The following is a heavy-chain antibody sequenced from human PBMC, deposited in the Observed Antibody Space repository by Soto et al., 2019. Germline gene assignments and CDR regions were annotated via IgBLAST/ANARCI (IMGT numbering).Heavy chain of an antibody. D-gene: IGHD1-26*01. V-gene: IGHV1-18*01. CDR2: ISAYNGNT. CDR3: ARDRFPWSGSYAATQQ. CDR1: GYTFTSYG. Sequence: ASVKVSCKASGYTFTSYGISWVRQAPGQGLEWMGWISAYNGNTNYAQKLQGRVTMTTDTSTSTAYMELRSLRSDDTAVYYCARDRFPWSGSYAATQQWGQGTLVTVSS. J-gene: IGHJ4*02.